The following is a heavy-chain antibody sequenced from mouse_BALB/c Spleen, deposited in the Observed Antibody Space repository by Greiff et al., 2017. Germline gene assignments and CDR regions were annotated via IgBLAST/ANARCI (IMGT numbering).Heavy chain of an antibody. J-gene: IGHJ4*01. CDR3: ARSYYDYYAMDY. CDR2: INPGSGGT. D-gene: IGHD1-1*01. Sequence: QVHVKQSGAELVRPGTSVKVSCKASGYAFTNYLIEWVKQRPGQGLEWIGVINPGSGGTNYNEKFKGKATLTADKSSSTAYMQLSSLTSDDSAVYFCARSYYDYYAMDYWGQGTSVTVSS. CDR1: GYAFTNYL. V-gene: IGHV1-54*01.